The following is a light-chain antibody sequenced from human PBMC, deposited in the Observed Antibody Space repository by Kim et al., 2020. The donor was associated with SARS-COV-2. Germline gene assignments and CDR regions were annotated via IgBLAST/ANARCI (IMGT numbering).Light chain of an antibody. CDR2: WAS. V-gene: IGKV4-1*01. Sequence: DIVMTQSPDSLAVSLGERATINCKSSQSVLYRSSNKNYLAWYQQKPGQPPKLLIYWASTRESGVPDRFSGSGSGTDFTLTISSLQAEDVAVYYCKQDYSTPVTFGGGNKVDIK. CDR1: QSVLYRSSNKNY. CDR3: KQDYSTPVT. J-gene: IGKJ4*01.